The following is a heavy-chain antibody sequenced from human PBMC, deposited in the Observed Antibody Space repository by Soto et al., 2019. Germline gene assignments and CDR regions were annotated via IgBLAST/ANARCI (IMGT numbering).Heavy chain of an antibody. CDR2: IYYTGTT. CDR3: ARRWGYSFDY. D-gene: IGHD7-27*01. J-gene: IGHJ4*02. Sequence: SDTLSLTCTVSSGSIRDYYWGWIRQSPGKGLEWIGYIYYTGTTKYNPSLKSRVTISVDSSKSQFSLKLDSVTVADTAVYYCARRWGYSFDYGGQGTLVTVSS. V-gene: IGHV4-59*08. CDR1: SGSIRDYY.